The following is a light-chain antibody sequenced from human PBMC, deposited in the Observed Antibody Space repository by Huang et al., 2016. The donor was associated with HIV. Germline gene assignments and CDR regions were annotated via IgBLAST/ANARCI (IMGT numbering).Light chain of an antibody. J-gene: IGKJ2*01. CDR2: LGS. CDR3: MQGLRTPRT. CDR1: QSLLHSDGNNY. V-gene: IGKV2-28*01. Sequence: DVVMTQSPLSLHVTPGEPASLSCRSSQSLLHSDGNNYFDWYLQKPGQSPQLLIYLGSYRAYGVPERFSGSGSGTDCTLKSSRVEAEDVWVYYCMQGLRTPRTFGQGTRLEIK.